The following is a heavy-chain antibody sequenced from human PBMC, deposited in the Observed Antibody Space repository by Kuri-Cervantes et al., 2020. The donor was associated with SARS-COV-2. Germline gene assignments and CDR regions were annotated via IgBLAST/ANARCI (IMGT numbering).Heavy chain of an antibody. Sequence: GSLRLSCTVSGSSISSYYWSWIRQPPGKGLEWIGYIYYSGSTNYNPSLKSRVTISVDTSKNQFSLKLSSVTAADTAVYYCARVRSSGPGPRKYYFDYWGQGTLVTVSS. V-gene: IGHV4-59*01. D-gene: IGHD6-19*01. CDR1: GSSISSYY. J-gene: IGHJ4*02. CDR3: ARVRSSGPGPRKYYFDY. CDR2: IYYSGST.